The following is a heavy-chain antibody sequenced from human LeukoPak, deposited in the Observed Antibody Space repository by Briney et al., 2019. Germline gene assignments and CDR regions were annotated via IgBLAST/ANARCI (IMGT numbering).Heavy chain of an antibody. Sequence: GRSLRLSCAASGFTFSSYGMHWVRQAPGKGLEWVAVIWYDGSNKYYADSVKGRFTISRDNSKNTLYLQMNSLRAEDTAVYYCARDLGNVDTAMFTPDYWGQGTLVTVSS. CDR3: ARDLGNVDTAMFTPDY. CDR1: GFTFSSYG. D-gene: IGHD5-18*01. J-gene: IGHJ4*02. CDR2: IWYDGSNK. V-gene: IGHV3-33*01.